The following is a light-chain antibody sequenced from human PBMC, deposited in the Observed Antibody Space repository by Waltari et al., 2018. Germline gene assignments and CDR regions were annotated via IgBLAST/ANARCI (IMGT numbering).Light chain of an antibody. CDR2: GTS. CDR1: QSVSSTY. J-gene: IGKJ3*01. Sequence: EIVLTQSPGTLSLSPGERATLSCSASQSVSSTYLAWYQQKPCQAPRLLIYGTSSRATGIPARFSGSGSGTDFTLTISSLEPEDFAVYYCQHRDHWPPDATFGPGTKVDV. CDR3: QHRDHWPPDAT. V-gene: IGKV3D-20*02.